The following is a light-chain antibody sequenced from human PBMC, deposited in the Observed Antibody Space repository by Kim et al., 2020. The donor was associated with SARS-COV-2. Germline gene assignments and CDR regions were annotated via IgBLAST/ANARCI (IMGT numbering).Light chain of an antibody. Sequence: EIVMTQSPATLSVSPGERATLSCRASQSVSSNLAWYQQKPGQAPRLLIYGASTRATGIPARFSGSGSGTEFTLTISSLQSEDFAVYYCQQYNNWSLTFGGGTKLEI. J-gene: IGKJ4*01. V-gene: IGKV3-15*01. CDR2: GAS. CDR3: QQYNNWSLT. CDR1: QSVSSN.